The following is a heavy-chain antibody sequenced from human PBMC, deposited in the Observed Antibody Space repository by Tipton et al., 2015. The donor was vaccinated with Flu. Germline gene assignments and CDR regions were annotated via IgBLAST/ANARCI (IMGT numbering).Heavy chain of an antibody. J-gene: IGHJ4*02. Sequence: LRLSCTVSGDSISGSSHYWGWVCQSPGKGLEWIGSIYYSGSTYYNPPLKTRVTITADTSQNQFSLQLKSVTAADTAVYYCATPDHWGQGTLVTVSS. CDR2: IYYSGST. CDR3: ATPDH. CDR1: GDSISGSSHY. V-gene: IGHV4-39*01.